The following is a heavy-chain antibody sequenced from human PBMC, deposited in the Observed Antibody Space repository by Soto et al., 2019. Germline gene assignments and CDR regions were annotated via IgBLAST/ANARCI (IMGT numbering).Heavy chain of an antibody. Sequence: QVQLVQSGAEVKKPGASVKVSCKPSGYTFISYGITWVRQAPGQGLEWMGWVNIYEGITNYAQKFQGRVTMTTDTSTSTVYLELRSLRSDDTAIYYCARERGGYSYGDYWGQGTLVTVSS. J-gene: IGHJ4*02. V-gene: IGHV1-18*01. D-gene: IGHD5-18*01. CDR3: ARERGGYSYGDY. CDR1: GYTFISYG. CDR2: VNIYEGIT.